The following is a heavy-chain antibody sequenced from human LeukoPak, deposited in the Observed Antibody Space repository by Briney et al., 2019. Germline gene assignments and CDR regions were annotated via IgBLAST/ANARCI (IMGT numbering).Heavy chain of an antibody. CDR2: IFYSGST. J-gene: IGHJ5*02. CDR1: GASISSTGYY. V-gene: IGHV4-39*07. CDR3: AREYEWSRSSFDP. Sequence: SETLSLTCTVSGASISSTGYYWGWIRQPPGKGLEWIGSIFYSGSTYYNPSLKSRVTISVDTPKNQFSLRLSSVTAADTAVYYCAREYEWSRSSFDPWGQGTLVTVSS. D-gene: IGHD3-3*01.